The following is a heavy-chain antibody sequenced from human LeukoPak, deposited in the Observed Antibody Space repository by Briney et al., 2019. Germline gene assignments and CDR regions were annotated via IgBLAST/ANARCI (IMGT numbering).Heavy chain of an antibody. V-gene: IGHV3-11*01. J-gene: IGHJ4*02. CDR3: ARDNSGLYGDYDY. Sequence: GGSPRLSCAVSGFTFSDYYMSWLRQAPGKGLEWVSYISSSGSTIYYADSVKGRFTISRDNAKNSLYLQMNSLRAEDTAVYYCARDNSGLYGDYDYGGQGTLVTVSS. CDR1: GFTFSDYY. CDR2: ISSSGSTI. D-gene: IGHD6-19*01.